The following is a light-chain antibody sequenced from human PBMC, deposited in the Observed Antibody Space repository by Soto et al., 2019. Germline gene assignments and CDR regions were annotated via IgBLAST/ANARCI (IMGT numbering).Light chain of an antibody. V-gene: IGKV3-15*01. J-gene: IGKJ1*01. CDR2: VAS. CDR3: QQYKDWPPR. CDR1: QSVSCS. Sequence: EMVMTQSPATLSVSPGERATLSCRASQSVSCSLAWYQQHPGQPPRLLLYVASPRAAGIHARFSGSGSGTECTLTISSRQAEDFAVYYCQQYKDWPPRFGQGTKVEIK.